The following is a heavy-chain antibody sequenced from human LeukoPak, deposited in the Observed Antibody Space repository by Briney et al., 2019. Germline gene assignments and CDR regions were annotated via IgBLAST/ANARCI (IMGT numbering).Heavy chain of an antibody. CDR3: ARDKSGSSLPEYYFDY. J-gene: IGHJ4*02. Sequence: GRSLRLSCAASGFTFSSYGMHWVRQAPGKGLEWVAVISYDGSNKYYADSVKGRFTISRDNSKNTLYLQMNSLRAEDTAVYYCARDKSGSSLPEYYFDYWGQGTLVTVSS. CDR1: GFTFSSYG. CDR2: ISYDGSNK. V-gene: IGHV3-30*03. D-gene: IGHD1-26*01.